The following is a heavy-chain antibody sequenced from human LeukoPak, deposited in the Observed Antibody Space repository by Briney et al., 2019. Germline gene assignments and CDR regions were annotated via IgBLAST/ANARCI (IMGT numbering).Heavy chain of an antibody. Sequence: PGGSLRLSCATSDLTVSDYYMSWVRQAPGRGLEWVSVISNGGVTYYADSVKGRFTISRDDSNDTVYLQMNNVRPEDTAVYYCGGPGSYYTPSYYWGQGTLVTVSS. D-gene: IGHD3-10*01. V-gene: IGHV3-53*01. J-gene: IGHJ4*02. CDR2: ISNGGVT. CDR1: DLTVSDYY. CDR3: GGPGSYYTPSYY.